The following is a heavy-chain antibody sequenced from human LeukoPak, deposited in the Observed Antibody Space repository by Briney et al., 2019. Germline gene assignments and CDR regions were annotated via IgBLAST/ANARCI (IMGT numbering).Heavy chain of an antibody. J-gene: IGHJ6*03. D-gene: IGHD4-11*01. CDR1: GGSFSGYY. V-gene: IGHV4-34*01. Sequence: SETLSLTCAVYGGSFSGYYWSWIRQPPGKGLEWIGEINHSGSSNYNPSLKSRVSISVDTSKNQFSLKLSSVTAADTAVYYCARAYSNYVYYYMDVWGKGTTVTVSS. CDR3: ARAYSNYVYYYMDV. CDR2: INHSGSS.